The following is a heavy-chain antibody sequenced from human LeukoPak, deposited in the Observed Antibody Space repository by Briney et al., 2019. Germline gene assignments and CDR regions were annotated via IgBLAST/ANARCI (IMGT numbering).Heavy chain of an antibody. CDR2: IYYSRST. D-gene: IGHD6-19*01. CDR3: ARHESAVAGIFDY. V-gene: IGHV4-39*01. J-gene: IGHJ4*02. CDR1: GGSISSSSYY. Sequence: SETLSLTCTVSGGSISSSSYYWGWIRQPPGKGLEWIGSIYYSRSTYYNPSLKSRVTISVDTSKNQFSLKLSSVTAADTAVYYCARHESAVAGIFDYWGQGTLVTVSS.